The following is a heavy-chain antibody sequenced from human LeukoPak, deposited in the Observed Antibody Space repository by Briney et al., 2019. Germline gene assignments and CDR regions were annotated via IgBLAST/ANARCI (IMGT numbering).Heavy chain of an antibody. Sequence: GGSLRLSCAASGFIFSNAWMSWVRQAPGKGLEWVGRIKSKTAGGTTDYAAPVKGRFTISRDDSQNTLYLQMNSLQTEDTAVYYCTTDASPYCTTGKCYTGGNFDYWGQGTLVTVSS. CDR3: TTDASPYCTTGKCYTGGNFDY. D-gene: IGHD2-8*01. CDR1: GFIFSNAW. J-gene: IGHJ4*02. CDR2: IKSKTAGGTT. V-gene: IGHV3-15*01.